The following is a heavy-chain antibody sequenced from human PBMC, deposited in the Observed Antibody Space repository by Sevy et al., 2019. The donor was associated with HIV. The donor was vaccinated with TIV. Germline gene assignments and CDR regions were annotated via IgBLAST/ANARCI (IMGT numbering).Heavy chain of an antibody. CDR3: AKFKTPLSLSISGDEDV. V-gene: IGHV3-30*02. D-gene: IGHD3-10*01. CDR2: IRYDGRNK. CDR1: GFSFSKNG. Sequence: GGCLRLSCASSGFSFSKNGMHWVRQAPGKGLEWVAFIRYDGRNKYYGDSVKGRFNISRDNSKNTLYLEMNSLRLEDTAIYYCAKFKTPLSLSISGDEDVWGKGTTVTVSS. J-gene: IGHJ6*04.